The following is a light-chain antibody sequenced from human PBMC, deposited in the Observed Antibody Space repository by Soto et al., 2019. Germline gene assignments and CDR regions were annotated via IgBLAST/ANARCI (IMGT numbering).Light chain of an antibody. CDR3: QQRLSWPPIT. J-gene: IGKJ5*01. V-gene: IGKV3-11*01. CDR2: DAS. Sequence: EIVLTQSPATLSLSPGERATLSCRASQSVSSYLAWYQQKPGQAPRLLIYDASNRATGIPARFSGSGSGTDFTLPISSLEQEDFAVYYCQQRLSWPPITFGQGTRLEIK. CDR1: QSVSSY.